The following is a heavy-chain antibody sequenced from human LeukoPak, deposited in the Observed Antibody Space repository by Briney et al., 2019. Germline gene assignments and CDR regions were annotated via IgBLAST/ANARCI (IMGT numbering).Heavy chain of an antibody. CDR2: ISYDGSNK. Sequence: GGSLRLSCAASGFTFSSYAMHWVRQAPGKGLEWVAVISYDGSNKYYADSVKGRFTISRDNSKNTLYLQMNSLRAEDTAVYYCARDPKRPFIVVVPAAIGWWFDPWGQGTLVTVSS. J-gene: IGHJ5*02. CDR3: ARDPKRPFIVVVPAAIGWWFDP. CDR1: GFTFSSYA. D-gene: IGHD2-2*02. V-gene: IGHV3-30-3*01.